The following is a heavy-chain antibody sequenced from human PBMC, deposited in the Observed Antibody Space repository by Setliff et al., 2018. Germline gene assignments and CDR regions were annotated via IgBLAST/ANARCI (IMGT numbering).Heavy chain of an antibody. CDR2: ISSISSSTI. CDR1: GFNFMNYG. CDR3: ARDPAYGAFDI. J-gene: IGHJ3*02. D-gene: IGHD3-16*01. V-gene: IGHV3-48*02. Sequence: PGGSLRLSCAASGFNFMNYGMNWVRQAPGEGLEWVSYISSISSSTIYYADSVKGRFTISRDNAKNSLYLQMNSLRDEDTAVYYCARDPAYGAFDIWGQGTMVTVSS.